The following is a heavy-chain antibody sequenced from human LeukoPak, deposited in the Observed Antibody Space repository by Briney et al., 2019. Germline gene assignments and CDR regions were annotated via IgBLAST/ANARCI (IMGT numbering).Heavy chain of an antibody. CDR1: GYRFTSYW. CDR3: ARQSGPYNAFDI. Sequence: KPGESLRISCKGSGYRFTSYWISWVRQMPGKGLEWMGRIDPSDSYTSYSPSFQGHVTTSSDKSISTAYLQWSSLKASDTAMYYCARQSGPYNAFDIWGQGTMVTVSS. V-gene: IGHV5-10-1*01. CDR2: IDPSDSYT. J-gene: IGHJ3*02. D-gene: IGHD2-21*01.